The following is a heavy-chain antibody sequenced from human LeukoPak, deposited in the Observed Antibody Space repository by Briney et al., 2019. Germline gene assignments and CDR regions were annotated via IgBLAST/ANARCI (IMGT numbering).Heavy chain of an antibody. J-gene: IGHJ4*02. CDR1: GGSISSYY. CDR3: ARGSRRVDGSGIEGHYFDY. V-gene: IGHV4-59*12. Sequence: ASETLSLTCTVSGGSISSYYWSWIRQPPGKGLEWIGYIYYSGSTNYNPSLKSRVTISVDTSKNQFSLKLSSVTAADTAVYYCARGSRRVDGSGIEGHYFDYWGQGTLVTVSS. CDR2: IYYSGST. D-gene: IGHD3-22*01.